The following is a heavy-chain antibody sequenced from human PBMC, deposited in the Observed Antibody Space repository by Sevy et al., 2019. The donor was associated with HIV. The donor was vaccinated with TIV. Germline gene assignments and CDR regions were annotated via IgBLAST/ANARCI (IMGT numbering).Heavy chain of an antibody. CDR2: IKSESDGGTT. CDR1: GLTLSYAW. CDR3: TARNFDF. Sequence: GGSLRLSCAASGLTLSYAWMNWVRQAPGKGLEWVGHIKSESDGGTTDFATPVKGRFIISRDDSKNTLYLQMNSLKTGETALYYCTARNFDFWGRGTLVTVSS. V-gene: IGHV3-15*07. J-gene: IGHJ4*02.